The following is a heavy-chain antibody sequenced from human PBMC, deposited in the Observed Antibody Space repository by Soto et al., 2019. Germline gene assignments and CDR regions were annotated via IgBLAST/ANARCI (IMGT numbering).Heavy chain of an antibody. CDR1: GASISSTNW. V-gene: IGHV4-4*02. CDR3: PSLLPRIVVVVLTIPT. J-gene: IGHJ4*02. Sequence: QVQLQESGPRLVKPSGTLSLTCAVSGASISSTNWWTWVRQPPGKGLEWIGEIYHTGSTKYNPSLKSRVTLALANTNNQLPLNLRSVTDADTAVYYCPSLLPRIVVVVLTIPTWGQGTLVTVSS. D-gene: IGHD2-15*01. CDR2: IYHTGST.